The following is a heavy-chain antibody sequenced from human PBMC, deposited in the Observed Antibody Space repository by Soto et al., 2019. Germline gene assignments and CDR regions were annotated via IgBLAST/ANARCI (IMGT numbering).Heavy chain of an antibody. CDR3: VRDSGEQLVRLGFYYYYMDV. CDR2: ILSSGGSF. CDR1: GATFSSFS. D-gene: IGHD6-6*01. J-gene: IGHJ6*03. V-gene: IGHV3-21*01. Sequence: EVQLVESGGGLVKPGGPLRLPCAASGATFSSFSFNWVCQAPGKGLEWVSLILSSGGSFYYADSVKGRFPLSRDNAKNSLYLQMNSLKDEDTAVYYCVRDSGEQLVRLGFYYYYMDVWGKGTTVTVSS.